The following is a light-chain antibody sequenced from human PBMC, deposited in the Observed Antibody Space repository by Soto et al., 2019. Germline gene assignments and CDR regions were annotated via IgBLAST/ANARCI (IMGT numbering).Light chain of an antibody. J-gene: IGKJ1*01. V-gene: IGKV3-15*01. CDR3: QQYKNWWT. Sequence: EIVMTQSPGTLSVSPGERATLSCRASQSVSSNLAWYQHKPGQAPRLLIYGAAIRATGIPARFSGSGSRTEFTLTISSLQSEDFAVYYCQQYKNWWTFGQGTKVKVK. CDR1: QSVSSN. CDR2: GAA.